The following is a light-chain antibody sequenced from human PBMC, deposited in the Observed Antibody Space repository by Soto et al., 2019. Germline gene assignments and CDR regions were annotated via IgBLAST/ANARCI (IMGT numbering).Light chain of an antibody. CDR1: GSNIGNNV. V-gene: IGLV1-51*01. CDR2: DNH. Sequence: QSALTQPPSVSAAPGQNITISCSGSGSNIGNNVVSWYRQLPGAAPKLLIYDNHKRPSGIPDRFSGSKSGTSATLDITGLQTGDEADYHCGTWDSSLSAVVFGGGTKLTVL. CDR3: GTWDSSLSAVV. J-gene: IGLJ3*02.